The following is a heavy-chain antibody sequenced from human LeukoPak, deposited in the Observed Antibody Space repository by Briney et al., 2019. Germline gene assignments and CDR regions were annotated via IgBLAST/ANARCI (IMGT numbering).Heavy chain of an antibody. D-gene: IGHD4-17*01. V-gene: IGHV4-30-2*01. CDR1: GGSISSGGYS. J-gene: IGHJ4*02. Sequence: SQTLSLTCAVSGGSISSGGYSWSWIRQPPGKGLEWIGYIYHSGSTYYNPSLKSRVTISVERSKTQFSLKLSSVTAADTAVYYCARYGDYAGVDYWGQGTPVTVSS. CDR3: ARYGDYAGVDY. CDR2: IYHSGST.